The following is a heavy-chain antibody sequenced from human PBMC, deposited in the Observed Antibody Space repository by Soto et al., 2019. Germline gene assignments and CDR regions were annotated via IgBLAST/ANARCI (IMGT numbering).Heavy chain of an antibody. CDR1: GLSFSNYA. J-gene: IGHJ5*02. CDR2: IDSGGGST. CDR3: TKEHSTDPARWFDP. V-gene: IGHV3-23*01. D-gene: IGHD2-2*01. Sequence: EVQLLVSGGGSVQPGGALRLSCAASGLSFSNYAMSWVRQAPGTGLEWVSAIDSGGGSTYYAASVKGRVSISRDNAMNTLYLQMNSLRAEDTAISYCTKEHSTDPARWFDPWGQGTLVTVSA.